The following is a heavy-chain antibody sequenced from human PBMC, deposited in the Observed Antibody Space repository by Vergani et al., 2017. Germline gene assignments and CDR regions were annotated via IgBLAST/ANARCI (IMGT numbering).Heavy chain of an antibody. CDR3: ARDRAAMRGADY. V-gene: IGHV1-3*01. CDR1: GYTFTSYA. CDR2: INAGNVNT. D-gene: IGHD2-2*01. Sequence: QVQLVQSGAEVKKPGASVKVSCKASGYTFTSYAMHWVRQAPGQRLEWMGWINAGNVNTKYSQKFQGRVTITREASASTAYMELSSLRSDDTAVYYCARDRAAMRGADYWGQGTLVTVSS. J-gene: IGHJ4*02.